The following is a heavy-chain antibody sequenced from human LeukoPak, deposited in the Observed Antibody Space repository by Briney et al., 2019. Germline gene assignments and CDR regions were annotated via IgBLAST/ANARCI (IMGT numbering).Heavy chain of an antibody. V-gene: IGHV3-15*01. D-gene: IGHD3-9*01. J-gene: IGHJ4*02. CDR2: IKSKTDGGTT. Sequence: GGSLRLSCAASGFTFSNAWMSWVRQAPGKGLEWVGRIKSKTDGGTTDYAAPVKGRFTISRDDSKNTLYLQMNSLKTEDTAVYYCTEMGYYDILTGYYNNYWGQGTLVTVSS. CDR1: GFTFSNAW. CDR3: TEMGYYDILTGYYNNY.